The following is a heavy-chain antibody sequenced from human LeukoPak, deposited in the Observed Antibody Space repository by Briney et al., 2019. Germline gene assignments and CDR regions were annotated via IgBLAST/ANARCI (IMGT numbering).Heavy chain of an antibody. CDR1: GFTVSSNY. CDR2: IYSGGST. Sequence: GGSLRLSCAVSGFTVSSNYMNWVRQAPGKGLEWVSLIYSGGSTYYADSVKGRFTISRDNSKNTLYLQMNSLRAEDTAVYYCARDPWNSGFFDYWGRGALVTVSS. V-gene: IGHV3-66*01. J-gene: IGHJ4*02. CDR3: ARDPWNSGFFDY. D-gene: IGHD1/OR15-1a*01.